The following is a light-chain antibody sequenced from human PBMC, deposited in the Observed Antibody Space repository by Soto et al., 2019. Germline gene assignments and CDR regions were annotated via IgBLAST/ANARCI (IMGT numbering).Light chain of an antibody. Sequence: QSVLTQPASVSGSRGQSIIISCVGRNTDVGQDKSVSWYQQGPGKAPKLLIFEVTNRPSGVSNRFSGSRSGNTASLTISGLQPDAEGDYFCVSYTDTDTLVFGTGTTVTVL. CDR2: EVT. J-gene: IGLJ1*01. CDR1: NTDVGQDKS. V-gene: IGLV2-14*01. CDR3: VSYTDTDTLV.